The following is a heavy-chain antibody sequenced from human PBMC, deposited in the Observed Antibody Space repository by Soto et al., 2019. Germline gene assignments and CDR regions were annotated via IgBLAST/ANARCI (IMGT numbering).Heavy chain of an antibody. D-gene: IGHD3-10*01. CDR2: ISAYNGNT. Sequence: ASVKVSCKASGYTFTSYGISWVRQAPGQGLEWMGWISAYNGNTNYAQKLQGRVTMTTDTSTSTAYMELRSLRSDDTAVYYCARDGPPYGSGSYYYYYYGMDVWGQGTTVTVSS. J-gene: IGHJ6*02. CDR3: ARDGPPYGSGSYYYYYYGMDV. V-gene: IGHV1-18*01. CDR1: GYTFTSYG.